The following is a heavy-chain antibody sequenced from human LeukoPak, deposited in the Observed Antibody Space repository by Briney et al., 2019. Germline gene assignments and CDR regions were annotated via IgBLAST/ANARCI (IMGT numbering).Heavy chain of an antibody. Sequence: PSETLSLTCTVSGGSISSYYWSWIRQPAGKGLEWIGRIYTSGSSNYNPSLKGRVTMSVDTSKNQFSLKLSSVTAADTAVYYCARILTDQRLQFIYYYMDVWGKGTTVTVSS. CDR1: GGSISSYY. D-gene: IGHD5-24*01. CDR2: IYTSGSS. J-gene: IGHJ6*03. CDR3: ARILTDQRLQFIYYYMDV. V-gene: IGHV4-4*07.